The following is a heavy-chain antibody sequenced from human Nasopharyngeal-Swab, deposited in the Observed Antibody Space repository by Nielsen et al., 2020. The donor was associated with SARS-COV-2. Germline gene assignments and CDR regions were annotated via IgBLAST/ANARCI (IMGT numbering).Heavy chain of an antibody. CDR3: ARHLPLRFLEWLFPDYFDY. Sequence: LSLTCAASGFTFSSYSMNWVRQAPGKGLEWDSSISSSSSYIYYADSVKGRFTISRDNAKNSLYLQMNSLRAEDTAVYYCARHLPLRFLEWLFPDYFDYWGQGTLVTVSS. CDR2: ISSSSSYI. J-gene: IGHJ4*02. V-gene: IGHV3-21*01. CDR1: GFTFSSYS. D-gene: IGHD3-3*01.